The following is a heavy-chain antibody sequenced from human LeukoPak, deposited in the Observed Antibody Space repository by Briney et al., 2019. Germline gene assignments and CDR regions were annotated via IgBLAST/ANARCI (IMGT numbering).Heavy chain of an antibody. Sequence: SVKVSCKASGGTFSSYAISWVRQAPGQGLEWMGRIIPILGIANYAQKFQGRVTITADKSTSTAYMELSSLRSEDTAVYYCARGDTYYYDSSGYYWGQGTLVTVSS. CDR2: IIPILGIA. J-gene: IGHJ4*02. CDR1: GGTFSSYA. D-gene: IGHD3-22*01. CDR3: ARGDTYYYDSSGYY. V-gene: IGHV1-69*04.